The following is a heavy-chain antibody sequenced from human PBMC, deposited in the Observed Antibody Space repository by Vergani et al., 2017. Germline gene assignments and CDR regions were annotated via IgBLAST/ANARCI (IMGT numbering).Heavy chain of an antibody. V-gene: IGHV4-61*02. CDR2: IYTSGST. CDR1: GGSISSGSYY. Sequence: QVQLQESGPGLVKPSQTLSLTCTVSGGSISSGSYYWSWIRQPAGKGLEWIGRIYTSGSTNYNPSLKSRVTISVDTSKNQFSLKLSSVTAADTAVYYCASKKIAVAGTWDFDYWGQGTLVTVSS. CDR3: ASKKIAVAGTWDFDY. J-gene: IGHJ4*02. D-gene: IGHD6-19*01.